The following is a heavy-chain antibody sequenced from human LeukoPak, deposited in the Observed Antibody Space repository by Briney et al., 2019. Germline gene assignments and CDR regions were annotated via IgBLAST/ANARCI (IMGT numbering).Heavy chain of an antibody. CDR1: GFTLSIYT. J-gene: IGHJ4*02. CDR3: ARMIDYNYGYAFDY. Sequence: PGGCLRLSCAASGFTLSIYTMNWGRQAPGKGLEWVSYMSTSGSISYADSVKGRFTISRDNAKNSLYLQMNSLRDEDAAVYYCARMIDYNYGYAFDYWGQGDPVSVSS. V-gene: IGHV3-48*02. D-gene: IGHD5-18*01. CDR2: MSTSGSI.